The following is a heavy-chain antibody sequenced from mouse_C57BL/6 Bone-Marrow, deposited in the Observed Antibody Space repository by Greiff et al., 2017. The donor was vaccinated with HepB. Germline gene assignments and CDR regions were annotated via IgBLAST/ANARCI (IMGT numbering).Heavy chain of an antibody. Sequence: EVKLMESGPELVKPGASVKISCKASGYSFTDYNMNWVKQSNGKSLEWIGVINPNYGTTSYNQKFKGKATLTVDQSSSTAYMQLNSLTSADSAVYYCARSEGTTRVDYWGQGTTLTVSS. CDR1: GYSFTDYN. V-gene: IGHV1-39*01. D-gene: IGHD2-1*01. J-gene: IGHJ2*01. CDR2: INPNYGTT. CDR3: ARSEGTTRVDY.